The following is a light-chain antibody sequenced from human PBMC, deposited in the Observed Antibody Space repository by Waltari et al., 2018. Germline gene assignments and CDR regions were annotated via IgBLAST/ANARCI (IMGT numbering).Light chain of an antibody. CDR2: DAS. Sequence: ELVLTPSPATLSLSPGERATLSCRASQSVDTYLAWYQHKPGQVPRLLIYDASNRATGIPARFSGSGSGADFTLIISSLEPEDFAVYYCQLRTGWPMTFGQGTRLEIK. J-gene: IGKJ5*01. CDR3: QLRTGWPMT. V-gene: IGKV3-11*01. CDR1: QSVDTY.